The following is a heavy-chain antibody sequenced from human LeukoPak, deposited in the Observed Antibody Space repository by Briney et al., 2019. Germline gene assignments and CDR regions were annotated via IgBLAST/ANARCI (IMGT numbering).Heavy chain of an antibody. D-gene: IGHD6-13*01. CDR2: IRSKAYGGTT. J-gene: IGHJ5*02. CDR1: GFTFGDYA. V-gene: IGHV3-49*04. CDR3: TRAAAGTMVGWFDP. Sequence: PGGSLRLSCTASGFTFGDYAMSWVRQAPGKGLEWVGFIRSKAYGGTTEYAASVKGRFTISRDDSKSIAYLQMNSLKTEDTAVYYCTRAAAGTMVGWFDPWGRGTLVTVSS.